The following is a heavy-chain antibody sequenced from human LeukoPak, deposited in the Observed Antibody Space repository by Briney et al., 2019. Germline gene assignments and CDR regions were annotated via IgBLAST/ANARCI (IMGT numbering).Heavy chain of an antibody. Sequence: GGSLRLSCAAPGFTFSSYAMSWVRQAPGKGLEWVSAISGSGGSTYYADSVKGRFTISRDNSKNTLYLQMNSLRAEDTAVYYCAKVRVVPAASRGAFDIWGQGTMVTVSS. CDR2: ISGSGGST. V-gene: IGHV3-23*01. CDR3: AKVRVVPAASRGAFDI. D-gene: IGHD2-2*01. J-gene: IGHJ3*02. CDR1: GFTFSSYA.